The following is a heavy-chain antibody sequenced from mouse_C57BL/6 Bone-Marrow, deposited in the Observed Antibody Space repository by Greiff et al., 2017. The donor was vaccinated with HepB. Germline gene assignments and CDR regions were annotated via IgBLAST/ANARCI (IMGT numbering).Heavy chain of an antibody. D-gene: IGHD1-1*01. CDR2: INPNNGGT. Sequence: VQLQQSGPELVKPGASVKISCKASGYTFTDYYMNWVKKSHGKSLEWIGDINPNNGGTSYNQKFKGKATLTVDKSSSTAYMELRSLTSEDSAVYYCARWGLLLLSYAMDYWGQGTSVTVSS. J-gene: IGHJ4*01. V-gene: IGHV1-26*01. CDR1: GYTFTDYY. CDR3: ARWGLLLLSYAMDY.